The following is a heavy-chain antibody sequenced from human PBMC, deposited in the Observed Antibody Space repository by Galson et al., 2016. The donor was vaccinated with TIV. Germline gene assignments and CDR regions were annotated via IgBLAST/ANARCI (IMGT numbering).Heavy chain of an antibody. CDR1: GFSLTTPGMC. Sequence: PALVKPTQTLTLTCTFSGFSLTTPGMCVSWIRQPPGKALEWLARIDWEDDKYYSTSLKTRLTISKDTSKNQVVLKMTNLDPADTATYYCARSSGWSLADWGRGALVTVSS. CDR3: ARSSGWSLAD. J-gene: IGHJ4*02. V-gene: IGHV2-70*11. D-gene: IGHD6-19*01. CDR2: IDWEDDK.